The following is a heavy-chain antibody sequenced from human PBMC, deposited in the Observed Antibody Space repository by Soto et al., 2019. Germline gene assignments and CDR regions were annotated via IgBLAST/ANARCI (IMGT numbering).Heavy chain of an antibody. J-gene: IGHJ4*02. CDR1: GFTFSSFW. Sequence: EVQLVESGGGLVEPGGSLRLSCAVSGFTFSSFWMHWVRQAPGEGLEWVSRINTDGSSTSYADSVKGRFTISRDNAKNTLYLQMNSLRVEDTAIYYCAKRGVDTFGLSYWGQGTLVTVSS. CDR3: AKRGVDTFGLSY. CDR2: INTDGSST. D-gene: IGHD3-10*01. V-gene: IGHV3-74*01.